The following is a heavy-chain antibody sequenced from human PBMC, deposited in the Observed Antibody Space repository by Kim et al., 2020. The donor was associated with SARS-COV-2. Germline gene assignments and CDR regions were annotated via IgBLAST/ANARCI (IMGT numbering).Heavy chain of an antibody. J-gene: IGHJ4*02. D-gene: IGHD2-2*01. V-gene: IGHV4-31*03. Sequence: SETLSLTCTVSGGSITSGGYYWSWIRQHPGKGLEWIGYIYYSGNTYSNPSLKSRVTISLDTSKNQFSLKLSSLTAADTAVYYCARDRRLCRSTRCHYFDYWGQGTLVTVSS. CDR2: IYYSGNT. CDR1: GGSITSGGYY. CDR3: ARDRRLCRSTRCHYFDY.